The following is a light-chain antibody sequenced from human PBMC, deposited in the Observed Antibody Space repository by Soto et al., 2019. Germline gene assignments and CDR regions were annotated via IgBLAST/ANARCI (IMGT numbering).Light chain of an antibody. CDR3: QQYDNLPLT. V-gene: IGKV1-33*01. CDR2: DAS. J-gene: IGKJ4*01. CDR1: QDISNY. Sequence: DIQMTQSPSSLSASVGDRVTITCQASQDISNYLNWYQQKPGKAPKLLIYDASNLETGVPSMFSGSVSGTDFTFSISSLQPEDIATYYCQQYDNLPLTFGGGTKVEIK.